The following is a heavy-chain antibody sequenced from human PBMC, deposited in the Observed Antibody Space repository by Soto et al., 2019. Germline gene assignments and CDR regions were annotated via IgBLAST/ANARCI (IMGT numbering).Heavy chain of an antibody. V-gene: IGHV4-4*02. CDR1: GGSISSSNW. J-gene: IGHJ4*02. Sequence: PWETLSLTCAVSGGSISSSNWWSWVRQPPGKGLEWIGEIYHSGSTNYNPSLKSRVTISVDKSKNQFSLKLSSVTAADTAVYYCARGTSYDFWSGYYYFDYWGQGTLVTVSS. CDR3: ARGTSYDFWSGYYYFDY. CDR2: IYHSGST. D-gene: IGHD3-3*01.